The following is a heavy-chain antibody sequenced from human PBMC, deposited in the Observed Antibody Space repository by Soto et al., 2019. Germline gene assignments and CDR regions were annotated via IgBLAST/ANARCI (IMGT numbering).Heavy chain of an antibody. J-gene: IGHJ3*02. Sequence: LSLTCTVSGGSISSGGYYWSWIRQHPGKGLEWIGYIYYSGSTYYNPSLKSRVTISVDTSKNQFSLKLSSVTAADTAVYYCVRYCSGGSCYSGAFDIWGQGTMVTVSS. CDR3: VRYCSGGSCYSGAFDI. CDR1: GGSISSGGYY. V-gene: IGHV4-31*03. CDR2: IYYSGST. D-gene: IGHD2-15*01.